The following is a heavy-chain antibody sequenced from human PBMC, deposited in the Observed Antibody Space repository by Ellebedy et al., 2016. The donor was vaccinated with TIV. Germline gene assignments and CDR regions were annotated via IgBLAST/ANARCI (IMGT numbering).Heavy chain of an antibody. V-gene: IGHV4-59*08. D-gene: IGHD3-10*01. CDR1: GGSISSSY. J-gene: IGHJ4*02. CDR2: ISNIGST. CDR3: ASSDLLWFGELSQFDY. Sequence: MPGGSLRLSCTVSGGSISSSYWTWIRQPPGKGLEWMGSISNIGSTTYNPSLKSRVTISVETSNNQFSLKLSSVTAADTAVYYCASSDLLWFGELSQFDYWGQGTLVTVSS.